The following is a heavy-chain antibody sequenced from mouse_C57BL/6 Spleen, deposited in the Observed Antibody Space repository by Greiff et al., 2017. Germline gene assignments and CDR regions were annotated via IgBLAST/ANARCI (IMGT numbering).Heavy chain of an antibody. CDR1: GYTFTSYW. V-gene: IGHV1-53*01. Sequence: QVQLQQSGTELVKPGASVKLSCKASGYTFTSYWMHWVKQRPGQGLEWIGNINPSNGGTNYNEKFKSKATLTVDKSSSAAYMQLSSLTSEDSAVYYCATSGMVTTTYYYAMDDWGQGTSVTVSS. CDR2: INPSNGGT. D-gene: IGHD2-2*01. J-gene: IGHJ4*01. CDR3: ATSGMVTTTYYYAMDD.